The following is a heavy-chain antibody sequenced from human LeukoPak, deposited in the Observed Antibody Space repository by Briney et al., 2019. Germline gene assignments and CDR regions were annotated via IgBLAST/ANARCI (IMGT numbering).Heavy chain of an antibody. Sequence: NASETLSLTCTVSGGSISSSSYYWGWIRQPPGKGLEWIGSIYYSGSTYYNPSLKSRVTISVDTSKNQFSLKLSPVTAADTAVYYCARLRWLDYYFDYWGQGTLVTVSS. V-gene: IGHV4-39*01. CDR1: GGSISSSSYY. J-gene: IGHJ4*02. CDR2: IYYSGST. CDR3: ARLRWLDYYFDY. D-gene: IGHD6-19*01.